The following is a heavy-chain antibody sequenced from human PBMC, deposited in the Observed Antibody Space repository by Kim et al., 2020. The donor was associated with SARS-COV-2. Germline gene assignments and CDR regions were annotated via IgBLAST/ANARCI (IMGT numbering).Heavy chain of an antibody. CDR2: ISWNSGSI. Sequence: GGSLRLSCAASGFTFGDYAMHWVRQAPGKDLEWVSGISWNSGSIGYADSVKGRFTISRDNAKNSLYLQMNSLRAEDTALYYCAKDSDYYDSSGYYDYWG. V-gene: IGHV3-9*01. CDR1: GFTFGDYA. CDR3: AKDSDYYDSSGYYDY. J-gene: IGHJ4*01. D-gene: IGHD3-22*01.